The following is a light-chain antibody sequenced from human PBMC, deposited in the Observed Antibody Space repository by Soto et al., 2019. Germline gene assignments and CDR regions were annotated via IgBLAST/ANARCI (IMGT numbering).Light chain of an antibody. CDR2: XNN. V-gene: IGLV1-51*01. J-gene: IGLJ2*01. CDR1: NSNIGKNY. Sequence: QSVLTQPPSVSAAPGQKVTISCSGSNSNIGKNYVSWYQQVPGTAPKLLIYXNNKRPSGIPDRFSGSKSGTSATLGITGLQTGDEADYYCGTWDSSLSALFGGGTKLTVL. CDR3: GTWDSSLSAL.